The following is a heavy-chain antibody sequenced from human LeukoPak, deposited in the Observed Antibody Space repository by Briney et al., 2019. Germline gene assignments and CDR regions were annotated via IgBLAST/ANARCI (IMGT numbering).Heavy chain of an antibody. D-gene: IGHD1-26*01. CDR3: ARVRWELPTTPPESY. CDR1: GYTFTSYG. V-gene: IGHV1-18*01. CDR2: ISAYNGNT. Sequence: ASVKVSCKASGYTFTSYGISWVRQAPGQGLEWMGWISAYNGNTNYAQKLQGRVTMTTDTSTSTAYMELRSLRSDDTAVYYCARVRWELPTTPPESYWGQGTLVTVSS. J-gene: IGHJ4*02.